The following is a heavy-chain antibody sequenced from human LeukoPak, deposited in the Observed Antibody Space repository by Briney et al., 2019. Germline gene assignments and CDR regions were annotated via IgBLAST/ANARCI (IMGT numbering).Heavy chain of an antibody. CDR1: GFTFSSYS. V-gene: IGHV3-48*01. CDR2: ITYSSSTI. D-gene: IGHD4-17*01. J-gene: IGHJ4*02. Sequence: GGSLRLSCAASGFTFSSYSMTWVRQPPGKGLEWVSYITYSSSTIYYADSVKGRFTISRDNAKNSLYLQMNSLRVDDTAVYYCARDRLHYGEYEKTLDYWGQGTLVTVSS. CDR3: ARDRLHYGEYEKTLDY.